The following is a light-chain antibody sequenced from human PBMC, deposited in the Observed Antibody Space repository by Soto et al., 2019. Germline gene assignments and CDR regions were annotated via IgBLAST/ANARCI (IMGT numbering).Light chain of an antibody. CDR2: KSS. CDR1: PGISTW. CDR3: QQYNSYSLT. Sequence: DSQMTQSPSTLSASVGDRITITCRASPGISTWLAWYQQTPGKAPKRLIYKSSTLEIGVPSRFSGSGSGTDFTLTISSLQSDDFAAYYDQQYNSYSLTVGGGTKVEIK. V-gene: IGKV1-5*03. J-gene: IGKJ4*01.